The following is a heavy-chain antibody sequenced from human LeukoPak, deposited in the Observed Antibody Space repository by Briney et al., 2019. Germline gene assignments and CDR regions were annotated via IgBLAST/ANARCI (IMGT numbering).Heavy chain of an antibody. D-gene: IGHD3-22*01. CDR2: IYYSGGT. Sequence: SETLSLTCTVSGGSISSYYWSWIRQPPGKGLEGIGNIYYSGGTNYNPSLKSRVTISVDPTKNQFSLKLSSVTAADTAVYYCTRGSIAYYYMDVWGKGTTVTISS. J-gene: IGHJ6*03. V-gene: IGHV4-59*01. CDR3: TRGSIAYYYMDV. CDR1: GGSISSYY.